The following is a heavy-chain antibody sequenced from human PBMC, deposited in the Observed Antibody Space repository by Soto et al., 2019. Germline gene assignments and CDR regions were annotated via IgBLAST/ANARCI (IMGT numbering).Heavy chain of an antibody. Sequence: EVQLVESGGGLVKPGGSLRLSCAASGFTFSRFTMNWVRQAPGKGLEWVSAISSNSAYIYYANSVRGRFTISSDNAKISVYLQMNSLRADDTAVYYCARDAGGVSSSEGWFDPWGQGTLVTVPS. V-gene: IGHV3-21*06. CDR3: ARDAGGVSSSEGWFDP. CDR2: ISSNSAYI. CDR1: GFTFSRFT. J-gene: IGHJ5*02. D-gene: IGHD6-6*01.